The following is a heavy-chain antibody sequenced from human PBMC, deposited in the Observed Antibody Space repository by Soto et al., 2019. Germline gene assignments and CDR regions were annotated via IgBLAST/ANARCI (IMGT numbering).Heavy chain of an antibody. CDR2: IYWDDDK. V-gene: IGHV2-5*02. Sequence: QITLKESGPTLAKPTQTLTLTCTFSGFSLSTSGVGVGWIRQPPGKALEWLALIYWDDDKRYNPSLKSRLTITKDTSKNQVVLTMTNMGPVDTATCYCAHFSGSRGAFDIWGQGTMVTLS. J-gene: IGHJ3*02. D-gene: IGHD1-26*01. CDR1: GFSLSTSGVG. CDR3: AHFSGSRGAFDI.